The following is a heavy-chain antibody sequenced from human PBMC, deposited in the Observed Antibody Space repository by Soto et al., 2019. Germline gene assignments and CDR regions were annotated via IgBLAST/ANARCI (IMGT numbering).Heavy chain of an antibody. CDR1: GYTFTGYY. J-gene: IGHJ6*02. CDR2: INPNSGGT. V-gene: IGHV1-2*04. Sequence: ASVKVSCKASGYTFTGYYMHWVRQAPGQGLEWMGWINPNSGGTNYAQKFQGWVTITRDTSISTAYMELSRLRSDDTAVYYCARGRCSGGSCLYYYYGMDVWGQGTTVTVSS. D-gene: IGHD2-15*01. CDR3: ARGRCSGGSCLYYYYGMDV.